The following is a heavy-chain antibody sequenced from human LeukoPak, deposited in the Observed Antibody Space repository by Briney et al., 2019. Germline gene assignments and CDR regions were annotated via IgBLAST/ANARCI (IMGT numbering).Heavy chain of an antibody. CDR3: AKGFETFDSGYDLRVLDY. CDR2: ISYDGTKK. Sequence: GGSLRLSCADSGFTFSTYGMHWVRQAPGKGLEGVAVISYDGTKKYYADSVKGRFTISRDNSKNKLYLKINSLRAEATAVYYCAKGFETFDSGYDLRVLDYWGQGTLVTVSS. V-gene: IGHV3-30*18. D-gene: IGHD5-12*01. CDR1: GFTFSTYG. J-gene: IGHJ4*02.